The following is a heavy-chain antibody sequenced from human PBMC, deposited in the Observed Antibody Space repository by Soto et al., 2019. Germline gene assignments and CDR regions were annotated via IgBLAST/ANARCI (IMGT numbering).Heavy chain of an antibody. Sequence: SQTLSLTCDISGDSVSSDSTAWNWIRQSPSRGLEWLGRTYYKSKWFYNYAVSVRSRIAIKSGTSKNQFSLQLNSVTPEDTAVYFCARGHQWLLYCCQGPLVTLSS. J-gene: IGHJ4*02. CDR1: GDSVSSDSTA. D-gene: IGHD6-19*01. CDR3: ARGHQWLLY. V-gene: IGHV6-1*01. CDR2: TYYKSKWFY.